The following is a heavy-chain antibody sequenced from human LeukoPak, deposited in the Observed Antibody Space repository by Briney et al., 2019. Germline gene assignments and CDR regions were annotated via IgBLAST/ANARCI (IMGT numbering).Heavy chain of an antibody. CDR3: ARGRSQPSYYYGSRSYPGFDY. V-gene: IGHV4-39*07. CDR2: INHSGST. J-gene: IGHJ4*02. CDR1: GGSISSGGYY. D-gene: IGHD3-10*01. Sequence: SETLSLTCTVSGGSISSGGYYWSWIRQPPGKGLEWIGEINHSGSTNYNPSLKSRVTISVDTSKNQFSLKLSSVTAADTAVYYCARGRSQPSYYYGSRSYPGFDYWGQGTLVTVSS.